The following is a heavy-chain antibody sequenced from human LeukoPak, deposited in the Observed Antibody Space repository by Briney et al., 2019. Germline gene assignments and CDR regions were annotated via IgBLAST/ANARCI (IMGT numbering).Heavy chain of an antibody. V-gene: IGHV1-69*04. CDR3: ARGRGYYYDSSGYYEFDP. CDR1: GGTFSSYA. Sequence: SVKVSCKASGGTFSSYAISWVRQAPGQGLEWMGRIIPILGIANYAQKFQGRVTITADKSTSTAYMELSSLRSEDTAVYYCARGRGYYYDSSGYYEFDPWGQGTLVTVSS. CDR2: IIPILGIA. J-gene: IGHJ5*02. D-gene: IGHD3-22*01.